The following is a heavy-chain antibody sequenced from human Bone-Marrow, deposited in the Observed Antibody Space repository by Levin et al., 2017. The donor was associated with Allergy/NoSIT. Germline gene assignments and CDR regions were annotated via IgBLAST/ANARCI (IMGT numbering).Heavy chain of an antibody. V-gene: IGHV3-9*01. CDR2: ISWNSGSI. J-gene: IGHJ3*02. CDR3: TKDLLVAPTKRGHAFDI. CDR1: GFLFDNFG. D-gene: IGHD2-8*02. Sequence: LSLTCVGSGFLFDNFGMHWVRPAPGKGLEWVSGISWNSGSIDYADSVKGRFTISRDNAKNSLYLQMNSLSAEDTALYYCTKDLLVAPTKRGHAFDIWGRGTMVSVSS.